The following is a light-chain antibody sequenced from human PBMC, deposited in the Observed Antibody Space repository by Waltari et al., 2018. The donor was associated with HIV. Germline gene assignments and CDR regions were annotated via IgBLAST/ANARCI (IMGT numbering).Light chain of an antibody. CDR3: QQYFAAPYT. Sequence: DIGMTQSPEYLAVSLGERATINCKSSRSVFYNFNNKNYLAWYQQKSGQPPKLVIYWASTRESGVPDRFSGSGSVTNFTLTISSLQAEDVALYYCQQYFAAPYTFGQGTKLEIK. CDR2: WAS. V-gene: IGKV4-1*01. J-gene: IGKJ2*01. CDR1: RSVFYNFNNKNY.